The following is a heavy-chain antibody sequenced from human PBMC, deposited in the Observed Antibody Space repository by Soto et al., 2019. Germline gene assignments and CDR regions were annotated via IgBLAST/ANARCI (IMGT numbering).Heavy chain of an antibody. CDR3: ARTLYGDNVDY. CDR2: MNPNSGNT. D-gene: IGHD4-17*01. J-gene: IGHJ4*02. V-gene: IGHV1-8*01. CDR1: GYTFTSYD. Sequence: QVQLVQSGAEVKKPGASVKVSCKASGYTFTSYDINWVRQATGQGLEWMGWMNPNSGNTGYAQKFQGRVTMTRNTSLSTAYMQRITLRSQDTAVYYWARTLYGDNVDYWGQPTLVTFAS.